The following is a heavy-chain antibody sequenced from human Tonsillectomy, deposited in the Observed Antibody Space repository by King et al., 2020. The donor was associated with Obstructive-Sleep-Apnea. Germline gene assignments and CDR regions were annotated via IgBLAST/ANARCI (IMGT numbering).Heavy chain of an antibody. CDR2: IYYSGST. V-gene: IGHV4-59*01. CDR1: GGSIGSYY. J-gene: IGHJ5*02. CDR3: ARAGWFDP. Sequence: QLQESGPGLVKPSETLSLTCTVSGGSIGSYYWSWIRQPPGKGLEWIGYIYYSGSTNYNPSLKSRVTISVDTSKNQFSLKLSSVTAADTAVYYCARAGWFDPWGQGTLVTVSS.